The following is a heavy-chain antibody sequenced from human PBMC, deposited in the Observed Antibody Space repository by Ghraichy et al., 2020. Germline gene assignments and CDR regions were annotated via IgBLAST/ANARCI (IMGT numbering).Heavy chain of an antibody. J-gene: IGHJ6*04. CDR1: GFTVSSAY. Sequence: GGSLRLSCAASGFTVSSAYMNWVRQAPGKGLEWVSFISTGGPTYYTDSVKGRFTIARDNSKNTVSLQMTSLRADDTALYYCARDVRCSGATCPPYGMDVWGEGTKVNVSS. V-gene: IGHV3-66*01. CDR3: ARDVRCSGATCPPYGMDV. D-gene: IGHD2-15*01. CDR2: ISTGGPT.